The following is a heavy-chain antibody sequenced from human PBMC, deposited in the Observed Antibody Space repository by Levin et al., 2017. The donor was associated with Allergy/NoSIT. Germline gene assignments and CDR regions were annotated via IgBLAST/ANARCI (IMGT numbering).Heavy chain of an antibody. J-gene: IGHJ4*01. Sequence: SETLSLTCTVSGGSISGYYWSWVRQPPGKGLEWIGYIHHSGSTNYNPSHKSRVTISVDTSKDQFSMKLSSVTAADTAVYYCARGSGWYIYWGQGTLVTVSS. CDR3: ARGSGWYIY. V-gene: IGHV4-59*01. CDR1: GGSISGYY. D-gene: IGHD6-19*01. CDR2: IHHSGST.